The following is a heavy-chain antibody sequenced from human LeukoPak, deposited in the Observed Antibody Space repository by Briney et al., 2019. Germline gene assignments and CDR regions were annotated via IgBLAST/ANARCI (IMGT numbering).Heavy chain of an antibody. CDR1: GFTFSGSA. CDR2: IRSKANSYAT. V-gene: IGHV3-73*01. J-gene: IGHJ5*02. Sequence: GGSLRLSCAASGFTFSGSAMHWVRQASGKGLEWVGRIRSKANSYATAYAASVKGRFTISRDDSKDTAYLRMNSLKTEDTAVYYCTTHGQFDPWGQGTLVTVSS. CDR3: TTHGQFDP.